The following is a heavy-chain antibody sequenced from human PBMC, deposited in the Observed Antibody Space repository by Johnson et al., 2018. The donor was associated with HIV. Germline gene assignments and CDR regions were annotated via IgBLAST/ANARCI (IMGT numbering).Heavy chain of an antibody. CDR3: ASSYSESDAFDI. Sequence: VQLVESGGGLVQPGGSLRLSFAASAFTVSDNYLSWVRQAPGKGLEWVSVIYTGGSTYYADSVTGRFTISRDNSKNTLYLQMNSLRVEDTAVYYCASSYSESDAFDIWGQGTMVTVSS. CDR2: IYTGGST. CDR1: AFTVSDNY. J-gene: IGHJ3*02. D-gene: IGHD3-10*01. V-gene: IGHV3-66*01.